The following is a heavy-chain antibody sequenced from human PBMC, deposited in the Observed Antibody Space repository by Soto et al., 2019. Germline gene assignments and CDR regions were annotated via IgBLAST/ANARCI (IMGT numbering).Heavy chain of an antibody. CDR1: GGSISSSSYY. Sequence: QLQLQESGPGLVKLSETLSLTCTVSGGSISSSSYYCGWIRQPPGKGLEWFGSIYYSGSTYYNPSLKRRVTISVDTSKTQFSLKLSSVTAADTAVYYCARLTPGYCSGGSCYGYDYWGQGTLVTVSS. J-gene: IGHJ4*02. V-gene: IGHV4-39*01. CDR3: ARLTPGYCSGGSCYGYDY. D-gene: IGHD2-15*01. CDR2: IYYSGST.